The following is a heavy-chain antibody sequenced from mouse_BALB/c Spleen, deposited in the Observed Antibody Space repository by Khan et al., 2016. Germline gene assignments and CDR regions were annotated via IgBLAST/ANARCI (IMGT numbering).Heavy chain of an antibody. J-gene: IGHJ3*01. Sequence: VQLKESGPGLVAPSQSLSITCTVSGVSLTSYGVSWIRQPPGKGLEWLGVIWDDGSTNYHSALISRLSISKDNSKSQVFLKLNSLQTDDTATYYCASLYYGNYDFAYWGQGTLVTVSA. CDR2: IWDDGST. D-gene: IGHD2-1*01. CDR3: ASLYYGNYDFAY. CDR1: GVSLTSYG. V-gene: IGHV2-3*01.